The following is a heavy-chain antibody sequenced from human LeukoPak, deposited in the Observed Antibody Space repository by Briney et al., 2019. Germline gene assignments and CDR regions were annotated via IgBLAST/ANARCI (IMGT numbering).Heavy chain of an antibody. CDR3: AKVLSVYYFDY. V-gene: IGHV3-23*01. J-gene: IGHJ4*02. Sequence: GGSPRLSCAASGFTFSSYAMSWVRQAPGKGLEWVSSISGSGGSTNYADSVKGRFTISRDNSKNTLYLQMNSLRAEDTALYYCAKVLSVYYFDYWGQGTLVTVS. CDR1: GFTFSSYA. CDR2: ISGSGGST. D-gene: IGHD5/OR15-5a*01.